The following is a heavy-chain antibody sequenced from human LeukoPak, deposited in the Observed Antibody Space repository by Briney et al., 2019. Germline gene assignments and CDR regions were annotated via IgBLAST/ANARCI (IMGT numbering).Heavy chain of an antibody. V-gene: IGHV3-43*02. D-gene: IGHD6-13*01. CDR1: GFNFDAYA. CDR2: IGADGGST. J-gene: IGHJ4*02. CDR3: AKDKAGTIVWYGRWAIGLFDY. Sequence: PGGSLRLSCAASGFNFDAYAMHWVRQAPGKGLQWVSLIGADGGSTYYADSVKGRFTISRDNSKNSLYLQMNSLTTEDTAFYYCAKDKAGTIVWYGRWAIGLFDYWGQGTLLTVSS.